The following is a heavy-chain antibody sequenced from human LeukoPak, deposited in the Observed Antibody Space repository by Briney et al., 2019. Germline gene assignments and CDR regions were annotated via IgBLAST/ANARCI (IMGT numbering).Heavy chain of an antibody. D-gene: IGHD6-19*01. J-gene: IGHJ4*02. CDR1: GFTVSSNY. V-gene: IGHV3-53*01. CDR3: AKTRGWYASDVIDY. Sequence: GGSLRLSCAASGFTVSSNYMSWVRQAPGKGLEWVSVIYSGGSTYYADSVKGRFTISRDNSKNTLYLQMSSLRAEDTAVYYCAKTRGWYASDVIDYWGQGTLVTVSS. CDR2: IYSGGST.